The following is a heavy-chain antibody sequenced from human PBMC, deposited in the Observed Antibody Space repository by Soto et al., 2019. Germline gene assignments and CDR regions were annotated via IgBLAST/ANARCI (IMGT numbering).Heavy chain of an antibody. V-gene: IGHV3-33*01. Sequence: ESGGGVVQPGRSLRLSCAASGFTFSSYGMHWVRQAPGKGLEWVAVIWYDGSNKYYADSVKGRFTISRDNSKNTLYLQMNSLRAEDTAVYYCASSPLAMVRGVYYYYYGMDVWGQGTTVTVSS. CDR1: GFTFSSYG. D-gene: IGHD3-10*01. CDR3: ASSPLAMVRGVYYYYYGMDV. CDR2: IWYDGSNK. J-gene: IGHJ6*02.